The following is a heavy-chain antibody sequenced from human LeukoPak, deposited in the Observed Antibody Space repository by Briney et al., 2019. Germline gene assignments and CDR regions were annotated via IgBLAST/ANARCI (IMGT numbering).Heavy chain of an antibody. J-gene: IGHJ4*02. D-gene: IGHD2-15*01. Sequence: ASVKVSCMASGYTFTSYGISWVRQAPGQGLEWMGWISTYNANTNYAQKLQGRVTLTTDTSTSAAYMELRSLRSDDTAVYYCARARRYCSGGSCPPLIDYWGQGTLVTVSS. CDR3: ARARRYCSGGSCPPLIDY. CDR2: ISTYNANT. CDR1: GYTFTSYG. V-gene: IGHV1-18*01.